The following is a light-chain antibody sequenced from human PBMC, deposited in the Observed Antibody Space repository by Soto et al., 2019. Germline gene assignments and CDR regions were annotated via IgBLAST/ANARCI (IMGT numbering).Light chain of an antibody. CDR3: QQYGNSQWT. J-gene: IGKJ1*01. CDR1: QSVSSSY. CDR2: GAS. V-gene: IGKV3-20*01. Sequence: EIVLTQSPGTLSLSPGERATLSCRTSQSVSSSYLAWYQQKSGQTPRLLIYGASNRATGIPDRFSGSGSGTDFTLTISRLEPEDFAVYYCQQYGNSQWTFGQGTKVEIK.